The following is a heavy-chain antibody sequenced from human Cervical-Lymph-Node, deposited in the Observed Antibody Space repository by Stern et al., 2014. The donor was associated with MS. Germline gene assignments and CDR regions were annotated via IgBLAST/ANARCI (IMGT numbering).Heavy chain of an antibody. Sequence: DQLVESGAEVKKPGASVKVSCKASGYTFTGYYMHWVRQAPGQGLEWMGRINPNSGGTNYAQKVQGRVTMTRDTSITSAYMELSRLRSDDTAVYYCARGPLGSYYDSSGNWYFDLWGRGTLVTVSS. J-gene: IGHJ2*01. D-gene: IGHD3-22*01. CDR1: GYTFTGYY. CDR3: ARGPLGSYYDSSGNWYFDL. CDR2: INPNSGGT. V-gene: IGHV1-2*06.